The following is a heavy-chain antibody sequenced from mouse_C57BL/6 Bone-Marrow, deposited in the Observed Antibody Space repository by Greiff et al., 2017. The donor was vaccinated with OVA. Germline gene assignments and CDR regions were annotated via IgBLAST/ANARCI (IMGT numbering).Heavy chain of an antibody. J-gene: IGHJ2*01. CDR2: IYPGNSDT. D-gene: IGHD1-1*01. Sequence: EVQVVESGTVLARPGASVKMSCKTSGYTFTSYWMHWVKQRPGQGLEWIGAIYPGNSDTSYNQKFKGKAKLTAVTSASTAYMELSSLTNEDSAVYYGTRSAFMTTPYYFDYWGQGTTLTVSS. CDR1: GYTFTSYW. CDR3: TRSAFMTTPYYFDY. V-gene: IGHV1-5*01.